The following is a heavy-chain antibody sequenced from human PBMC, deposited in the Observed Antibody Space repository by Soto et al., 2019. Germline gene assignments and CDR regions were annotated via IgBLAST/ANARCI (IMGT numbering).Heavy chain of an antibody. V-gene: IGHV1-69*01. D-gene: IGHD6-19*01. Sequence: QVQLVQSGAEVKKPGSSVKVSCKASGGTFSSYAISWVRQAPGQGLEWMRGIIPIFGTANCAQKFQSRVTITADDSTSTAFMELSSLRSEDTVVYYCARGRQWLKRRLYYFDYWGQGTLVTVSS. CDR1: GGTFSSYA. CDR3: ARGRQWLKRRLYYFDY. J-gene: IGHJ4*02. CDR2: IIPIFGTA.